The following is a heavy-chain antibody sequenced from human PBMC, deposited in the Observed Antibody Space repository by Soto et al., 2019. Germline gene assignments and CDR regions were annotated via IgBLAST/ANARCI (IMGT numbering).Heavy chain of an antibody. D-gene: IGHD6-13*01. CDR1: GGSISSSSYY. V-gene: IGHV4-39*01. J-gene: IGHJ6*02. CDR2: IYYSGST. CDR3: ARQTIAALYGMDV. Sequence: PSETLSLTCTVSGGSISSSSYYWGWIRQPPGKGLEWIWSIYYSGSTYYNPSLKSRVTISVDTSKNQFSLKLSSVTAADTAVYYCARQTIAALYGMDVWGQGTTVTVSS.